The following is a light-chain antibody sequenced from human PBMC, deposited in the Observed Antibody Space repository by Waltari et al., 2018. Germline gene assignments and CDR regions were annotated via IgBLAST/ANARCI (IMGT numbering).Light chain of an antibody. CDR3: QQYGSSPRT. CDR2: GAS. V-gene: IGKV3-20*01. Sequence: EIVLTQSPGTLSLSPGERATLSCRASQSVSSNYLAWYQQKPGQAPRLLIYGASSRATGIPERFSGSGSGTDFTLTISRLEPEDFAVYYCQQYGSSPRTFGQGTEVEIK. J-gene: IGKJ1*01. CDR1: QSVSSNY.